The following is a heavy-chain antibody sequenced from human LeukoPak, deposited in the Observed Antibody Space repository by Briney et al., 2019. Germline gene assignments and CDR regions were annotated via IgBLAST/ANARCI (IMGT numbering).Heavy chain of an antibody. Sequence: GGSLRLSCAASGFTFSSYSMNWVRQAPGKGLEWVSSISSSSSYIYYADSVKGRFTISRDNAKNSLYLQMNSLRAEDTAVYYCARDRHIAAAGTPSEFDYWGQGTLVTVSS. J-gene: IGHJ4*02. CDR1: GFTFSSYS. CDR3: ARDRHIAAAGTPSEFDY. V-gene: IGHV3-21*01. CDR2: ISSSSSYI. D-gene: IGHD6-13*01.